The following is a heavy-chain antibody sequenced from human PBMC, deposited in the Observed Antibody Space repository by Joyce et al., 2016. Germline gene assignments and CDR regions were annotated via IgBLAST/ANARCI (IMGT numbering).Heavy chain of an antibody. D-gene: IGHD4-17*01. V-gene: IGHV3-30-3*01. Sequence: QVQLVESGGGGGQPGRSLTLSCAASGFSFRQFSMVWIRQAPGKVVEWAAVISSDVSNKYYADSAKGRVIISRDNSKNTLDLQRTGLRRDDTGVYYCARGTTVTRMGNWCDPWGEGTLVTGSS. CDR2: ISSDVSNK. J-gene: IGHJ5*02. CDR1: GFSFRQFS. CDR3: ARGTTVTRMGNWCDP.